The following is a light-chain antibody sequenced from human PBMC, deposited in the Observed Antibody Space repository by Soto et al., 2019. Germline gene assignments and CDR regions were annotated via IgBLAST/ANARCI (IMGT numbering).Light chain of an antibody. CDR1: QSVSSSY. J-gene: IGKJ1*01. V-gene: IGKV3-20*01. CDR2: GAS. Sequence: EIVLTQSPGTLSLSPGERATLSCRASQSVSSSYLAWYQQKPGQAPRLLIYGASSRATGIPDRFSGSGSGKDFTLNIRRLGPEDFAVYYCQQFGASLTWTLGQGTKVDIK. CDR3: QQFGASLTWT.